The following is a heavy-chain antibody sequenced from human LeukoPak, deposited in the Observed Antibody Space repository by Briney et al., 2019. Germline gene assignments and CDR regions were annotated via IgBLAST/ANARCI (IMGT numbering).Heavy chain of an antibody. CDR3: ARDSLWYFDL. J-gene: IGHJ2*01. CDR2: IRRGSSYI. Sequence: GGSLRLSCAASGLTFSSYKMNWVGQAQGKGREGVSSIRRGSSYIYYADSGKGRFTISTDNAKNSLYLQMNSLRAEDTAVYYCARDSLWYFDLWGRGTLVTVSS. V-gene: IGHV3-21*01. CDR1: GLTFSSYK.